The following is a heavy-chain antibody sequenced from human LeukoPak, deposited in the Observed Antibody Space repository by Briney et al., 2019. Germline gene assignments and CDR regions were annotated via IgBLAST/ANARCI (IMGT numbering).Heavy chain of an antibody. Sequence: ASVKVSCKASGGTFSSYAISWVRQAPGQGLEWMGWINPNSGGTNYAQKLQGRVTMTRDTSISTAYMELSRLRSDDTAVYYCARLSYYYYMDVWGKGTTVTVSS. J-gene: IGHJ6*03. CDR2: INPNSGGT. CDR1: GGTFSSYA. CDR3: ARLSYYYYMDV. V-gene: IGHV1-2*02.